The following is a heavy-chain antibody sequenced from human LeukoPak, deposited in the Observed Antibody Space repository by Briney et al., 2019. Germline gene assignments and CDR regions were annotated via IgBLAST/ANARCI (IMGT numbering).Heavy chain of an antibody. V-gene: IGHV1-18*01. Sequence: GASVKVSCKASGYTFTSYGISWVRQAPGQGLEWMGWISAYNGNTNYAQKLQGRVTMTTDTSTSTAYMELRSLRSDDTAVYYCARDGCSGGSCFKGPWLNWFDPWGQGTLVTVSS. CDR1: GYTFTSYG. CDR3: ARDGCSGGSCFKGPWLNWFDP. D-gene: IGHD2-15*01. CDR2: ISAYNGNT. J-gene: IGHJ5*02.